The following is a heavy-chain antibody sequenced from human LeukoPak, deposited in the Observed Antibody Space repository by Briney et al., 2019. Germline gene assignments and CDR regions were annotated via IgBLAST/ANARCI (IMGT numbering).Heavy chain of an antibody. CDR1: GDSVTSSLSY. Sequence: PSETLSLTCAVSGDSVTSSLSYWGWIRQSPGKGLEGVGCLFYPGRTYSNPSLKTRVTISVDLSKNHFSLNLTSVTAADTAVYYCARLNTRLTILAWGQGTLVTVSS. D-gene: IGHD3-3*01. J-gene: IGHJ5*02. CDR2: LFYPGRT. CDR3: ARLNTRLTILA. V-gene: IGHV4-39*02.